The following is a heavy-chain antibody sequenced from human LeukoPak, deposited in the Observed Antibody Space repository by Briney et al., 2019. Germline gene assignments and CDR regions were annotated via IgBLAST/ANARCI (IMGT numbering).Heavy chain of an antibody. J-gene: IGHJ4*02. Sequence: GGSLRLSCTASGFTFGDYAMSWFRQAPGKGLEWVGFIRSKAYGGTTEYAASVKGRFTISRDDSKSIAYLQMNSLKTGDTAVYYCTRAPLKTRFDYWGQGTLVTVSS. CDR2: IRSKAYGGTT. CDR1: GFTFGDYA. CDR3: TRAPLKTRFDY. V-gene: IGHV3-49*03. D-gene: IGHD3-9*01.